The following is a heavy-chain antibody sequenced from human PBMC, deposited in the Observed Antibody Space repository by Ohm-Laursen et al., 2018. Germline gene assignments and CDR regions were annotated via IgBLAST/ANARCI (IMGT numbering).Heavy chain of an antibody. CDR1: GYTFTGYY. V-gene: IGHV1-2*02. D-gene: IGHD4-11*01. Sequence: ASVKVSCKSSGYTFTGYYMHWVRQAPGQGLEWMGWINPNSGDTTYAQNFQGRVTMTRDTSINTAYMELSRLTSDDAAVYYCARDGVGVTTCEYRGQGTLVTVSS. J-gene: IGHJ4*02. CDR3: ARDGVGVTTCEY. CDR2: INPNSGDT.